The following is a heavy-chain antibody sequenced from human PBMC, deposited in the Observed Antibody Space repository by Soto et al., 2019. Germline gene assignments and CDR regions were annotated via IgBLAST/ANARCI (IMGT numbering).Heavy chain of an antibody. CDR1: GYTFTSYY. J-gene: IGHJ3*01. D-gene: IGHD6-13*01. CDR2: ISPSSGGT. Sequence: QVQLVQSGAEVKKPGASVRVSCKASGYTFTSYYIHWVRQAPGHGPEWMGMISPSSGGTDYAQKFQGRVTMTRATSTSTVYMELSSLRSEDTAVYYWTRSIITTAGTDAFDLWGQGTLVTVSS. V-gene: IGHV1-46*03. CDR3: TRSIITTAGTDAFDL.